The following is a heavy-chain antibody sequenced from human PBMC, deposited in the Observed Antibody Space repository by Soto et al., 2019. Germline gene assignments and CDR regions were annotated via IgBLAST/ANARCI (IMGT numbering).Heavy chain of an antibody. Sequence: QVQLQESGPGLVKPSETLSLTCTVSGGSIITYYWSWIRQPPGKGLEWIGYIYYSGSTNYNPSLKSRVTXPAXTXMNQFSLKLNSMTAADTAVYYCARHNYGSGSTYFDYWGQGTLVTVSS. CDR1: GGSIITYY. J-gene: IGHJ4*02. CDR3: ARHNYGSGSTYFDY. V-gene: IGHV4-59*08. D-gene: IGHD3-10*01. CDR2: IYYSGST.